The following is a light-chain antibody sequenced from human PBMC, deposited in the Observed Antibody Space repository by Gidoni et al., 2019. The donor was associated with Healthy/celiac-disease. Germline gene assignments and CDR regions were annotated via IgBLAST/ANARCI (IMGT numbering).Light chain of an antibody. Sequence: SYELTQPPSVSVSPGQTARITCSGDALPKQYAYWYQQKQGQAPVLVIYKDSERPSGIPGRFSGSSSGTTVTLTISGVQAEDEADYYCQSADSSGTSLYVFGTGTKVTVL. CDR2: KDS. CDR3: QSADSSGTSLYV. V-gene: IGLV3-25*03. CDR1: ALPKQY. J-gene: IGLJ1*01.